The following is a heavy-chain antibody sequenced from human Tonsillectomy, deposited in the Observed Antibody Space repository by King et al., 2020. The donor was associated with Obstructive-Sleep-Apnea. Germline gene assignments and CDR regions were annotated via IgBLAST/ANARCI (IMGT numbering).Heavy chain of an antibody. V-gene: IGHV3-30*04. Sequence: VQLVESGGGVVQPGRSLRLSCAASGFTFSSYAMHWVRPAPGKGLAGGAVISYDVSNKYYADSWKGRFTISRDNSKKTLYLQMNSLRAEDTAVYYCASVQQLVDYWGQGTLVTVSS. D-gene: IGHD6-13*01. CDR2: ISYDVSNK. CDR1: GFTFSSYA. CDR3: ASVQQLVDY. J-gene: IGHJ4*02.